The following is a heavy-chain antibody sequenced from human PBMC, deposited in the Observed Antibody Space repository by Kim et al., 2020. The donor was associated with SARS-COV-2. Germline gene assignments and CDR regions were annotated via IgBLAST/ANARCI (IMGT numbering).Heavy chain of an antibody. J-gene: IGHJ6*02. V-gene: IGHV3-48*02. Sequence: GGSLRLSCAASGFTFSSYSMNWVRQAPGKGLEWVSYISSSSSTIYYADSVKGRFTISRDNAKNSLYLQMNSLRDEDTAVYYCARDLEGVGYNWVYYYYGMDVWGQGTTVTVSS. CDR1: GFTFSSYS. CDR3: ARDLEGVGYNWVYYYYGMDV. D-gene: IGHD5-12*01. CDR2: ISSSSSTI.